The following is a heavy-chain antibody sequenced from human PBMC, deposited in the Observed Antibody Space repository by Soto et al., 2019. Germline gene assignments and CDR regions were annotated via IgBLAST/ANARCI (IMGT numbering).Heavy chain of an antibody. J-gene: IGHJ6*02. D-gene: IGHD2-2*01. CDR1: GYTLTELS. V-gene: IGHV1-24*01. Sequence: ASVKVSXKVSGYTLTELSMHWVRQAPGKGLEWMGGFDPEDGETIYAQKFQGRVTMTEDTSTDTAYMELSSLRSEDTAVYYCATPSSIVLVPDDTYYYGMDVWGQGTTVTVSS. CDR3: ATPSSIVLVPDDTYYYGMDV. CDR2: FDPEDGET.